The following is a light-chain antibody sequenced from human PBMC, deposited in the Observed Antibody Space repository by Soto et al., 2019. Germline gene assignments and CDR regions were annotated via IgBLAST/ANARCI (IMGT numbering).Light chain of an antibody. Sequence: DIQLTQSPSFLSASVGDRVTITCRASQPISNYLAWYQQKPGKAPELLIYSASTLQSGVPSRFSGSGGGSWTEFSLTIRALQPDDFATSYCLQLTRYPLTFGGGTKVDIK. V-gene: IGKV1-9*01. J-gene: IGKJ4*01. CDR2: SAS. CDR3: LQLTRYPLT. CDR1: QPISNY.